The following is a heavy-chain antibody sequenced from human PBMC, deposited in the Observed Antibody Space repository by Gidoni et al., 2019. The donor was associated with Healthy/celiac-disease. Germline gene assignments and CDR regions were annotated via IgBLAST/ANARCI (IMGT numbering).Heavy chain of an antibody. CDR2: IYYSGST. CDR3: ARGYYYMDV. V-gene: IGHV4-59*01. Sequence: QVQLQESGPGLVKPSETLSLPCTVSGGSISSYYCSWIRQPPGKGLEWIGYIYYSGSTNYNPSLKSRVTISVDTSKNQFSLKLSSATAADTAVYYCARGYYYMDVWGKGTTVTVSS. CDR1: GGSISSYY. J-gene: IGHJ6*03.